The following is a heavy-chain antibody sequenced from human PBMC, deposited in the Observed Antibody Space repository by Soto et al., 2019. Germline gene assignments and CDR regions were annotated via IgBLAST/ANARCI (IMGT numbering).Heavy chain of an antibody. CDR3: TKNYYFDA. CDR2: INIVGGAT. CDR1: GFTFSNYA. Sequence: EVQLLESGGGLVQPGGSLRLSCAASGFTFSNYAMSWVRQAPGKALEWVSSINIVGGATNYADSVRGRFTMSRDDSRNTVFLQMNSLRAEDTAVYYCTKNYYFDAGGQGTLVTVSS. V-gene: IGHV3-23*01. J-gene: IGHJ4*02.